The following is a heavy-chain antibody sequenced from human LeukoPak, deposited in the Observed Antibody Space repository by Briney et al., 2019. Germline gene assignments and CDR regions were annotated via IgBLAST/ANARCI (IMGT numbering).Heavy chain of an antibody. Sequence: ASVKVPCKASGYSFTNYGISWVRQAPGQGLEWVGWVNGYNGNTNYAQKVQDRVTMTTDTSTSTAYMELRSLRSDDTAVYYCARGGNGWFFEDWGQGTLVTVSS. D-gene: IGHD6-19*01. CDR3: ARGGNGWFFED. CDR1: GYSFTNYG. CDR2: VNGYNGNT. J-gene: IGHJ4*02. V-gene: IGHV1-18*01.